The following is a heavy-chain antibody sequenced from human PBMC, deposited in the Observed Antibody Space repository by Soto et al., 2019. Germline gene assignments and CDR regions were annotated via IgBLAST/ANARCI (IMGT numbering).Heavy chain of an antibody. CDR2: IFPDDSDT. CDR1: GYSFTSYW. D-gene: IGHD4-4*01. Sequence: GESLKISCKASGYSFTSYWIGWVRQMPGKGLEWMGIIFPDDSDTRYSPSFQGQVTISADKSISTAYLQWSSPKASDTAMYYCARHGKLFDNSNVFDNWGQGTLVTVSS. J-gene: IGHJ4*02. CDR3: ARHGKLFDNSNVFDN. V-gene: IGHV5-51*01.